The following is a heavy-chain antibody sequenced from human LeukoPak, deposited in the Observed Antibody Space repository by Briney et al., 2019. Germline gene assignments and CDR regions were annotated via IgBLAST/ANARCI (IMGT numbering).Heavy chain of an antibody. CDR1: GFTFDDYA. Sequence: GGSLRLSCAASGFTFDDYAMHWVRQAPGKGLEWVSGIYSGGTTYYRDSVKGRFTISRDNSKNTLYLQMNSLRAEDTAVYYCARDFSGALWFGEPRGQGTLVTVSS. J-gene: IGHJ4*02. CDR3: ARDFSGALWFGEP. V-gene: IGHV3-53*01. D-gene: IGHD3-10*01. CDR2: IYSGGTT.